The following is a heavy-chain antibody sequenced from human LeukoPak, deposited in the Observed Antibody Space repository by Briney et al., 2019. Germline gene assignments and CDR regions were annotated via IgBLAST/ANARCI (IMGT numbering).Heavy chain of an antibody. D-gene: IGHD3-10*01. V-gene: IGHV3-21*01. J-gene: IGHJ4*02. CDR2: ISVRSNYI. CDR3: ARVPHAMVRGVIITEFYFDY. CDR1: GYTFSSYS. Sequence: GGSLRLSCVASGYTFSSYSINWVRHAPGKGLEWVSSISVRSNYIYYADSVRGRFSISRDDARDSLYLQMNSLRAEDTAVYYCARVPHAMVRGVIITEFYFDYWGQGTLVTVSS.